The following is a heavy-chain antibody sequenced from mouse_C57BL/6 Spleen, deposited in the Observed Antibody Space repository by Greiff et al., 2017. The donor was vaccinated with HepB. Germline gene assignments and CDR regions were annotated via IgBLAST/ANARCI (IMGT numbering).Heavy chain of an antibody. Sequence: VQLQQPGAELVRPGTSVKLSCKASGYTFTSYWMHWVKQRPGQGLEWIGVIDPSDSYTNYNQKFKGKATLTVDTSSSTAYMQLSSLTSEDSAVYYCARRWLLREGAMDYWGQGTSVTVSS. D-gene: IGHD2-3*01. J-gene: IGHJ4*01. CDR1: GYTFTSYW. V-gene: IGHV1-59*01. CDR2: IDPSDSYT. CDR3: ARRWLLREGAMDY.